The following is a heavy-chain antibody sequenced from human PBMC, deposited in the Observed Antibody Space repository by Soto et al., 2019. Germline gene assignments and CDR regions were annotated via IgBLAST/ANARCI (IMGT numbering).Heavy chain of an antibody. V-gene: IGHV4-31*03. D-gene: IGHD4-4*01. Sequence: SETLSLTCTVSGGSISSGGYYWSWIRQHPGKGLEWIGYIYYSGSTYYSPSLKSRVTISVDTSKNQFSLKLSSVTAADTAVYYCAKTTVSLKGYYFDYWGQGTLVTVSS. CDR2: IYYSGST. CDR3: AKTTVSLKGYYFDY. CDR1: GGSISSGGYY. J-gene: IGHJ4*02.